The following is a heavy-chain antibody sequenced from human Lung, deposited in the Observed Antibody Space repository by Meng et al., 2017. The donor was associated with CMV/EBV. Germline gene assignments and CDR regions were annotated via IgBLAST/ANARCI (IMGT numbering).Heavy chain of an antibody. CDR1: GGSFSGYY. D-gene: IGHD1-26*01. J-gene: IGHJ4*02. Sequence: QVQLQQWGAGRLKPSETLSLTCAVNGGSFSGYYWSWIRQPPGKGLEWIGEINHNGSTNYNPSLKSRVTISVDTSKNQFSLKLSSVTAADTAVYYCARMLIVGATLGYFDYWGQGTLVTVSS. V-gene: IGHV4-34*01. CDR3: ARMLIVGATLGYFDY. CDR2: INHNGST.